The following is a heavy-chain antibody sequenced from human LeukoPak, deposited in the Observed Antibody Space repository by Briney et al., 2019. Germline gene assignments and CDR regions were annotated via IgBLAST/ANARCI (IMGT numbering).Heavy chain of an antibody. Sequence: PGGSLRLSCAASGFTFSNYAMSWVRQAPGKGLEWVSGISGSGGSTFYADSVKGRFTISRDNSKNTLYLQMNSLRAEDTAVYYCAKDIRLPIAVAGPFDYWGQGTLVTVSS. D-gene: IGHD6-19*01. CDR3: AKDIRLPIAVAGPFDY. CDR1: GFTFSNYA. CDR2: ISGSGGST. V-gene: IGHV3-23*01. J-gene: IGHJ4*02.